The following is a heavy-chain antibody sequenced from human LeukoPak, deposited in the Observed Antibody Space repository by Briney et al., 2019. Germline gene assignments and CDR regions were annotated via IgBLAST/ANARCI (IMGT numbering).Heavy chain of an antibody. CDR2: IYHSGST. Sequence: SETLSLTCTVSGGSISSSSYYWGWIRQPPGKGLEWIGSIYHSGSTYYNPSLKSRVTISVDRSKNQFSLKLSSVTAADTAVYYCARGATITISLGDAFDIWGQGTMVTVSS. CDR3: ARGATITISLGDAFDI. CDR1: GGSISSSSYY. D-gene: IGHD5-12*01. V-gene: IGHV4-39*07. J-gene: IGHJ3*02.